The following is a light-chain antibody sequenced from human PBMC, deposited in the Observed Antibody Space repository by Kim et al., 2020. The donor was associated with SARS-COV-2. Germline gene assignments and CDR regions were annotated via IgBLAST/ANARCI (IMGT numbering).Light chain of an antibody. J-gene: IGKJ1*01. V-gene: IGKV3-20*01. Sequence: ENVLTQSPGTLSLSPGERATLSCRASQSVSSNFLGWYQQKAGQAPRLVIYSASSRASGIPDRFSGSGSGTDFTLTISTLEPEDFAVYYWQQYNTSPRTFGQGTKVDIK. CDR3: QQYNTSPRT. CDR1: QSVSSNF. CDR2: SAS.